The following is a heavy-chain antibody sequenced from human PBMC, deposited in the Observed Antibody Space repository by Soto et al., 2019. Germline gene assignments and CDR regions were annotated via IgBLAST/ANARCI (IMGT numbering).Heavy chain of an antibody. D-gene: IGHD3-16*01. Sequence: GGSLRLSCAASGFTLSDDYMDLVRQALGKGLEWVGRSRNKGNSYTTEYAPSVKGRVTSSRDDSKNSLYLQMNSLSTEDTAVYYCTRWLSGWGDWGQGTLVTVSS. CDR3: TRWLSGWGD. J-gene: IGHJ4*02. CDR2: SRNKGNSYTT. V-gene: IGHV3-72*01. CDR1: GFTLSDDY.